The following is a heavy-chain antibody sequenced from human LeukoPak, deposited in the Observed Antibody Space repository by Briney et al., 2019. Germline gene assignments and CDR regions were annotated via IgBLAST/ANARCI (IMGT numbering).Heavy chain of an antibody. CDR1: GFTFSSYA. CDR3: AKVRSYVKIDYSNHFDY. Sequence: GGSLRLSCAASGFTFSSYAMNWVRKAPGEGLELVSGISGSGGSTYYADSVKSRFTISRDNSKNTLYLQMNSLRAEDTAVYYCAKVRSYVKIDYSNHFDYGGQGTLVTVSS. J-gene: IGHJ4*02. V-gene: IGHV3-23*01. D-gene: IGHD4-11*01. CDR2: ISGSGGST.